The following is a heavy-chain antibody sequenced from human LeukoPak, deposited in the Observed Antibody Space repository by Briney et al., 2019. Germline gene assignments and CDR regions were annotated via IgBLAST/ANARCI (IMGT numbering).Heavy chain of an antibody. D-gene: IGHD1-26*01. Sequence: SETLSLTCTVPGGSISSHYWSWIRQPAGKGLEWIGRIYTSGSTNYNASLKSRVSMSVDTSKNQFSLKLSSVTAADTAVFYCARENSGSYREFDYWGQGTLVTVS. CDR2: IYTSGST. CDR3: ARENSGSYREFDY. V-gene: IGHV4-4*07. J-gene: IGHJ4*02. CDR1: GGSISSHY.